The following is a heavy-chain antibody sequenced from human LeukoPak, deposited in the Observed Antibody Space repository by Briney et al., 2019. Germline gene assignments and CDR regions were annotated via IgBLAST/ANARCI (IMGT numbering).Heavy chain of an antibody. CDR3: ARDSGMVRGTVDY. D-gene: IGHD3-10*01. CDR1: GYTFTSYY. Sequence: ASVKISCKSSGYTFTSYYMYWVRQAPGQGLEWMGIINPSGGSTSYAQKFQGRVTMTRDTSTSTVYMELSSLRSEDTAVYYCARDSGMVRGTVDYWGQGTLVTVSS. J-gene: IGHJ4*02. CDR2: INPSGGST. V-gene: IGHV1-46*01.